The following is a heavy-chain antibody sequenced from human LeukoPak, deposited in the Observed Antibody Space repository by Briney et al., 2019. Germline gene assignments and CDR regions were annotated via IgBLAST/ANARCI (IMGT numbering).Heavy chain of an antibody. J-gene: IGHJ5*02. V-gene: IGHV3-48*01. CDR3: ARGPPLFDP. Sequence: GGSLRLFCAASGFIFSTYDMNWVRQAPGKGLEWISYISTAGSTMYYADSVKGRFTVSRDNAKNSLHLQMNGLRAEDTAVYYCARGPPLFDPWGQGTLVTVSS. CDR2: ISTAGSTM. CDR1: GFIFSTYD.